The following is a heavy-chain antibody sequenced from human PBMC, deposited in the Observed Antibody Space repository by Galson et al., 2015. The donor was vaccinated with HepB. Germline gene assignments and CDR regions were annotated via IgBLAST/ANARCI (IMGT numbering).Heavy chain of an antibody. J-gene: IGHJ6*02. CDR2: ISGSGGST. CDR1: GFTFSSYA. CDR3: AKYGPDYGDISYYYYGMDV. D-gene: IGHD4-17*01. V-gene: IGHV3-23*01. Sequence: SLRLSCAASGFTFSSYAMSWVRQAPGKGLEWVSAISGSGGSTYYADSVKGRFTISRDNSKNTLYLQMNGLRAEDTAVYYCAKYGPDYGDISYYYYGMDVWGQGTTVTVSS.